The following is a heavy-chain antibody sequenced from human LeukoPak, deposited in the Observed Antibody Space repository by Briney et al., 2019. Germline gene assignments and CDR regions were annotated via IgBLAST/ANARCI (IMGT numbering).Heavy chain of an antibody. V-gene: IGHV4-31*03. D-gene: IGHD2-21*02. J-gene: IGHJ3*02. CDR2: ISNSGTT. CDR1: GDSVTSGGYF. Sequence: PSETLSLTCTVSGDSVTSGGYFWTWIRQHPEKGLEWIGYISNSGTTSYNPSLKSRVSISVDTSNNQFSLRLSSVTAADTAVYYCARDVVVTSSPDAFDIWGQGTMVTVSS. CDR3: ARDVVVTSSPDAFDI.